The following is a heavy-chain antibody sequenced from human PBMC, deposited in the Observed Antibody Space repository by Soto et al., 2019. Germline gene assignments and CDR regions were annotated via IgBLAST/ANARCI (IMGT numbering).Heavy chain of an antibody. Sequence: QVHLVQSGAEVKKPGASVKVSCKGSGYTFTSYGITWVRQAPGQGLEWMGWISAHNGNTNYAQTLQGRVTVTRDPSTSAAYMELTYLTSADTAVYYCARGRYGDYWGQGALVTVSS. CDR1: GYTFTSYG. CDR3: ARGRYGDY. J-gene: IGHJ4*02. CDR2: ISAHNGNT. V-gene: IGHV1-18*01. D-gene: IGHD1-1*01.